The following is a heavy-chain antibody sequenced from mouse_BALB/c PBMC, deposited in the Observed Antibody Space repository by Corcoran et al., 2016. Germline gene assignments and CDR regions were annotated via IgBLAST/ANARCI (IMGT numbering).Heavy chain of an antibody. CDR2: IVTGSGST. J-gene: IGHJ3*01. V-gene: IGHV1-9*01. Sequence: QVQLQQSGAELMKPGASVKISCKANGYTFSSYWIEWVKQRPGHGLEWNGEIVTGSGSTNYNEKFKGKATFTADTSSNTAYMQISSLTSEDSAVYYCARSDTTARFAYWGQGTLVTVSA. CDR1: GYTFSSYW. CDR3: ARSDTTARFAY. D-gene: IGHD1-2*01.